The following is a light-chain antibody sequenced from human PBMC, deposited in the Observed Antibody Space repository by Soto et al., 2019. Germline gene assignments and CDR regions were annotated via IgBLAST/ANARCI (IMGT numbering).Light chain of an antibody. V-gene: IGKV3-15*01. CDR1: QSISTN. Sequence: EILMTQSPATLFVSPGERATLSCRATQSISTNLAWYQQKPGQAPRLLIFGASTRATGIPARFSGSGSGTEFTLTISSLQSEDFAVYYCQNYNNWPSWTFGQGTKVDIK. CDR2: GAS. CDR3: QNYNNWPSWT. J-gene: IGKJ1*01.